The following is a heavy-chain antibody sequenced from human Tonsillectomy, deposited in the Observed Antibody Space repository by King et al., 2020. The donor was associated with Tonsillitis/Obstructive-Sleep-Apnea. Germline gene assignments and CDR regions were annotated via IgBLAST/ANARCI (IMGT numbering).Heavy chain of an antibody. Sequence: QLVQSGAEVKKPGASVKVSCKASGYTFTRYYIHWVRQAPGQGLEWMGIINPSDGITTYAQQFQGRVTMTRDTSTSTVYMELSSLKSDDTAVYYCARDEVAGPHIDYCGKGGLVTVSS. CDR2: INPSDGIT. D-gene: IGHD6-13*01. V-gene: IGHV1-46*01. CDR3: ARDEVAGPHIDY. J-gene: IGHJ4*02. CDR1: GYTFTRYY.